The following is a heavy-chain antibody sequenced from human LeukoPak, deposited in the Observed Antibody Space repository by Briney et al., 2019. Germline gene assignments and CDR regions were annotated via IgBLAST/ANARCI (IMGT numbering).Heavy chain of an antibody. D-gene: IGHD3-10*01. CDR3: ARNMVRGVKAIDY. V-gene: IGHV4-30-4*08. CDR1: GGSISSGDYY. J-gene: IGHJ4*02. CDR2: IYYSGST. Sequence: PSETLSLTCTVSGGSISSGDYYWSWIRQPPGKGLEWIGYIYYSGSTYYNPSLKSRVTISVDTSKNQFSLKLSSVTAADTAVYYCARNMVRGVKAIDYWGQGTLVIVSS.